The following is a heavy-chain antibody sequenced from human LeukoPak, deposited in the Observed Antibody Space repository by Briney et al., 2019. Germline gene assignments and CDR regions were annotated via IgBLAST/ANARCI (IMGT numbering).Heavy chain of an antibody. D-gene: IGHD1-26*01. V-gene: IGHV4-34*01. Sequence: SETLSLTCAVYGGSFSGYYWSWIRQPPGKGLEWIGEINHSGSTNYNPSLKSRVTISVDTSKNQFSLKLSSVTAADTAVYYCARGIVGRYYFDSWGQGILVTVSS. CDR3: ARGIVGRYYFDS. CDR2: INHSGST. CDR1: GGSFSGYY. J-gene: IGHJ4*02.